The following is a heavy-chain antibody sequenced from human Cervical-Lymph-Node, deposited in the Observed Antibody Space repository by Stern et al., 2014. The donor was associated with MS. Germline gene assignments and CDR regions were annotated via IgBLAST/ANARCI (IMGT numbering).Heavy chain of an antibody. V-gene: IGHV3-21*01. Sequence: EVQLVESGGGLVKPGGSLRLSCAASGFTFSSYSMNWVRQAPGQGLEWVSYISVSSSNIYYAQSVKGRFTISRDNAKNSLFLQMNSLRAEDTAVYYCARDYCSSTSCYNFDYWGQGTLVTVSS. D-gene: IGHD2-2*01. J-gene: IGHJ4*02. CDR1: GFTFSSYS. CDR3: ARDYCSSTSCYNFDY. CDR2: ISVSSSNI.